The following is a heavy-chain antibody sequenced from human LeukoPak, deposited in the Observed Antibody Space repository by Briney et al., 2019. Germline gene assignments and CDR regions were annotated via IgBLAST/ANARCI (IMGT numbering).Heavy chain of an antibody. J-gene: IGHJ4*02. V-gene: IGHV3-48*01. Sequence: GGSLRLSCAASGFTFSSYSMNWVRQAPGKGLEWVSYISSSSSTIYYADSVKGRFTISRDNAKNPLYLQMNSLRAEDTAVYYCARDPPPGWNYVKTFDYWGQGTLVTVSS. CDR2: ISSSSSTI. CDR3: ARDPPPGWNYVKTFDY. CDR1: GFTFSSYS. D-gene: IGHD1-7*01.